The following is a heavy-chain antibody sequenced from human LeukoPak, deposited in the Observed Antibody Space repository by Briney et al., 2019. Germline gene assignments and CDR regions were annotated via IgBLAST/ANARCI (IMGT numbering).Heavy chain of an antibody. V-gene: IGHV3-53*01. D-gene: IGHD2-2*01. J-gene: IGHJ4*02. CDR1: GFTVSSNY. CDR3: ARDLVVPAATDY. Sequence: GGSLRLSCAASGFTVSSNYMSWVRQAPGKGLEWVSVIYSGGSTYYADSVKGRFTISRDNSKNTLYLQMNSLRDEDTAVYYCARDLVVPAATDYWGQGTLVTVSS. CDR2: IYSGGST.